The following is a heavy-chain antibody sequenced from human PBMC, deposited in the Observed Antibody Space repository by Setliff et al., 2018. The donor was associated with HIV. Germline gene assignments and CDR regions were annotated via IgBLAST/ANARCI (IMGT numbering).Heavy chain of an antibody. J-gene: IGHJ4*02. CDR2: ISPDNGNR. V-gene: IGHV1-2*02. Sequence: ASVKVSCKASGYTFTEYFMHWVRQAPGQGLEWMGWISPDNGNRRIQRRFQGRVTMTRDTSINTAYMELSGLTSDDTAVYYCARQLSNSFDYWGQGTLVTVSS. CDR1: GYTFTEYF. D-gene: IGHD1-1*01. CDR3: ARQLSNSFDY.